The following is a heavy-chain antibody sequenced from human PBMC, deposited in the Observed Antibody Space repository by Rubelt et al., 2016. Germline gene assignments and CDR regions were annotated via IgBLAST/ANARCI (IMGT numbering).Heavy chain of an antibody. CDR3: AKESNPQQSESMDV. CDR1: GFTFSKAW. Sequence: RGSLRLSCEASGFTFSKAWLSWVRQATGKGLEWVSSISGGGGSTYYADSVKGRFTISRDNSKNTLDLQMNSLRAEDTAVYYCAKESNPQQSESMDVWGQGTTVTVSS. J-gene: IGHJ6*02. V-gene: IGHV3-23*01. CDR2: ISGGGGST. D-gene: IGHD4-11*01.